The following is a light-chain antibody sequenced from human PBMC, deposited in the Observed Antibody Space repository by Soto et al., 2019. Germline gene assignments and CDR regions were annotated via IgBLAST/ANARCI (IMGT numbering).Light chain of an antibody. J-gene: IGLJ2*01. CDR2: RNT. CDR1: SSNIGGYY. V-gene: IGLV1-47*01. CDR3: AAWDDRMSGPV. Sequence: QSVLSQPPSASGTPGQRVTISCSGSSSNIGGYYVHWYQQLPGTAPKLLIYRNTQRPSGVPDRFSGSKSGTSASLAISGLRSEDEADYYCAAWDDRMSGPVFGGGTKLTVL.